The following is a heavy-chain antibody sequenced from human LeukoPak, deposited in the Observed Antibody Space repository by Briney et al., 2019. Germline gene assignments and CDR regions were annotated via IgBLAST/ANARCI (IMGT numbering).Heavy chain of an antibody. CDR2: IKSNADGGAP. D-gene: IGHD2/OR15-2a*01. J-gene: IGHJ4*02. CDR1: GLSFMNAW. CDR3: TTFYHEYSPY. Sequence: GGSLRLSCAASGLSFMNAWMIWVRQAPGKGLEWVGRIKSNADGGAPDYAAPARGRFTISRDDSKNTLYLQMNSLKTEDTAVYYCTTFYHEYSPYWGRGTLVTVSS. V-gene: IGHV3-15*01.